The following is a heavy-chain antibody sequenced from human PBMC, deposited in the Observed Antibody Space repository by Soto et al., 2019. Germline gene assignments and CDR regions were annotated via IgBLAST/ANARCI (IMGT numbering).Heavy chain of an antibody. D-gene: IGHD1-7*01. Sequence: QVQLVESGGGVVQPGESLILSCAASGFSFSSYGMHWVRQAPGKGLEWVAIIWYDGSNKYYADSVKGRFTISRDQSKNTVYLQMNSLRGEDTALYPCARNNGNYPLDNWGQGTRVTVSS. J-gene: IGHJ4*02. V-gene: IGHV3-33*01. CDR1: GFSFSSYG. CDR2: IWYDGSNK. CDR3: ARNNGNYPLDN.